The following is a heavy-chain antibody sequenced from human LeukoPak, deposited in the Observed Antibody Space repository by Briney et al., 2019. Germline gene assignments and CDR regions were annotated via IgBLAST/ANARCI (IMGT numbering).Heavy chain of an antibody. J-gene: IGHJ4*02. D-gene: IGHD1-20*01. Sequence: SGTPSPTXTVSGGSISSYYWGWIRHPHGQGLEWVWDIYYSGSTNYNPSLKSRVTISVDTSKNQFSLKLSSVTAADTAVYYCARGWSDNWNDGSLYDYWGQGTLVTVSS. CDR1: GGSISSYY. CDR3: ARGWSDNWNDGSLYDY. CDR2: IYYSGST. V-gene: IGHV4-59*01.